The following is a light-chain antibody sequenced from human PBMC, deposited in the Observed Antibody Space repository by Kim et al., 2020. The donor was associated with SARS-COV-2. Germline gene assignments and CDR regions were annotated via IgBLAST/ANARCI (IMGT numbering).Light chain of an antibody. CDR1: KLGDKY. Sequence: VSPGQTASITCSGDKLGDKYAPWYQQKPGQSPVLVIYQDTKRPSGIPERFSGSNSGNTATLTISGTQAMDEADYYCQAWDSSSSVFGTGTKVTVL. CDR3: QAWDSSSSV. J-gene: IGLJ1*01. V-gene: IGLV3-1*01. CDR2: QDT.